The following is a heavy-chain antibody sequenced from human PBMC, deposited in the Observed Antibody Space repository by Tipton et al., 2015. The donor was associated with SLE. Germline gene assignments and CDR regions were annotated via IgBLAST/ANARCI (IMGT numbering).Heavy chain of an antibody. V-gene: IGHV4-39*07. J-gene: IGHJ4*02. CDR2: IYDTGNT. Sequence: TLSLTCTVSGGSISSRSYDWGWIRQPPGKGLEWIGSIYDTGNTYYNPSLKSRVTISVDTSKNQFSLRLSSVTAADTAVYYCARGFEYSSPEPFDYWGQGTLVTVSS. D-gene: IGHD6-6*01. CDR1: GGSISSRSYD. CDR3: ARGFEYSSPEPFDY.